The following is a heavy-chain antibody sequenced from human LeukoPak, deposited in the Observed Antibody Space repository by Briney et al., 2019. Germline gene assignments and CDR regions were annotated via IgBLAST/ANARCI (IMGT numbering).Heavy chain of an antibody. CDR1: GDSVSSNSAA. CDR2: TYYRSKWYN. Sequence: SQTLSLTCAISGDSVSSNSAAWNWIRQSPSRGLEWLGRTYYRSKWYNDYAVSVKSRITINPDTSKNQFSLQLNSVTPEDTAVYYCAREYGIREQQLAAYYMDVWGKGTTVTISS. D-gene: IGHD6-13*01. V-gene: IGHV6-1*01. J-gene: IGHJ6*03. CDR3: AREYGIREQQLAAYYMDV.